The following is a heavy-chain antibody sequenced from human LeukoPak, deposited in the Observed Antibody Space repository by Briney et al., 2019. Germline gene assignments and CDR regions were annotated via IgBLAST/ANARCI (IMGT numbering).Heavy chain of an antibody. CDR2: IIPIFGTA. CDR3: ARAHYDFWVYYYYYGMDV. Sequence: GASVKVSCKASGGTFSSYAISWVRQAPGQGLEWMGGIIPIFGTANYAQKFQGRVTITADESTSTACMELSSLRSEDTAVYYCARAHYDFWVYYYYYGMDVWGQGTTVTVSS. J-gene: IGHJ6*02. CDR1: GGTFSSYA. D-gene: IGHD3-3*01. V-gene: IGHV1-69*13.